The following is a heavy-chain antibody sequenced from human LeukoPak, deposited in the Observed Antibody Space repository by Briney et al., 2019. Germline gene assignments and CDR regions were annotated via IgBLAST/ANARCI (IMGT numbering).Heavy chain of an antibody. J-gene: IGHJ4*02. D-gene: IGHD3-22*01. CDR3: AGGYSDYYDSSGYYTTERN. Sequence: ASVKVSCKASGYTFTGYYMHWVRQAPGQGLEWMGWINPNSGGTNYAQKFQGRVTITADESTSTAYMELSSLRSEDTAVYYCAGGYSDYYDSSGYYTTERNWGQGTLVTVS. CDR1: GYTFTGYY. V-gene: IGHV1-2*02. CDR2: INPNSGGT.